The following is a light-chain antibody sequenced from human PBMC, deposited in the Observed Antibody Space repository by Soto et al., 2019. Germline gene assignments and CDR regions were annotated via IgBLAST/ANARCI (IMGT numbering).Light chain of an antibody. Sequence: EIVLRQSPGTLSLSPGERATLSCRASQNVGSRYLAWYQQKPGQAPRLLIYGTSNRATDIPDRFSGSGSGTDFSLTISSLEPGDLAVYYCQQYGSSPRTFGQGTKVDI. V-gene: IGKV3-20*01. J-gene: IGKJ1*01. CDR2: GTS. CDR1: QNVGSRY. CDR3: QQYGSSPRT.